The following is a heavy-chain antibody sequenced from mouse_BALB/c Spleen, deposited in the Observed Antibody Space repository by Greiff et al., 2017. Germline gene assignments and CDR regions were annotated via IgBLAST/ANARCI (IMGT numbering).Heavy chain of an antibody. J-gene: IGHJ3*01. V-gene: IGHV1-15*01. CDR1: GYTFTDYE. CDR2: IDPETGGT. D-gene: IGHD1-1*01. Sequence: QVQLQQFGAELVRPGASVTLSCKASGYTFTDYEMHWVKQTPVHGLEWIGAIDPETGGTAYNQKFKGKATLTADKSSSTAYMELRSLTSEDSAVYYCTRRPYYGSSYGGFAYWGQGTLVTVSA. CDR3: TRRPYYGSSYGGFAY.